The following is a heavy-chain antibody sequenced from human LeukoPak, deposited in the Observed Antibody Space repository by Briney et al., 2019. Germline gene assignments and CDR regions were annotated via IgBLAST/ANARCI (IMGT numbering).Heavy chain of an antibody. CDR3: AREGHGDNGFFDK. CDR1: GFTFRTYG. CDR2: ISYGGDK. J-gene: IGHJ4*02. D-gene: IGHD4-17*01. Sequence: PGRSLRLSCLASGFTFRTYGLHWVRQAPGKGLEWLTVISYGGDKYYADSVKGRFSISRDNSKNTLFLEMNTLRPEDTAVYYCAREGHGDNGFFDKWGQGTLVTVAS. V-gene: IGHV3-30*14.